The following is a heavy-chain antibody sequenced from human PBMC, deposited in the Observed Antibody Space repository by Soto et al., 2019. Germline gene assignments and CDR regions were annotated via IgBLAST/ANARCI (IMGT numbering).Heavy chain of an antibody. D-gene: IGHD3-10*01. CDR3: ARETGNYGSGSYSY. V-gene: IGHV4-34*01. CDR1: GGSFSGYY. CDR2: INHSGST. J-gene: IGHJ4*02. Sequence: QVQLQQWGAGLLKPSETLSLTCAVYGGSFSGYYWSWIRQPPGKGLEWIGEINHSGSTNYNPSLKSRVTISVDTSKNQFSLKLSSVTAADTAVYYCARETGNYGSGSYSYWGQGTLVTVSS.